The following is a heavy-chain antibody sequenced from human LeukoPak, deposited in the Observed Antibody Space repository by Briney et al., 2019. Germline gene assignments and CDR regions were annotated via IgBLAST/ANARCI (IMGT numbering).Heavy chain of an antibody. V-gene: IGHV5-51*01. CDR1: GYSFTTYW. CDR2: IYPADSNT. CDR3: ARGSHASASLPAN. Sequence: GESLKISCKASGYSFTTYWIGWVRQMTGKGLEWMGIIYPADSNTRYSPSFQGQVTISADRSISPAYLPWSSLQPSAHALDYFARGSHASASLPANGGRGPRVPVP. D-gene: IGHD3-10*01. J-gene: IGHJ2*01.